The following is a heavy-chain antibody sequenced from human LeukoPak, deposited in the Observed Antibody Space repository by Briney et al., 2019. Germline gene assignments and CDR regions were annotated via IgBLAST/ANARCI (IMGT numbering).Heavy chain of an antibody. CDR1: GDSFSGYH. D-gene: IGHD1-26*01. CDR2: INQSGST. J-gene: IGHJ4*02. V-gene: IGHV4-34*01. CDR3: ARLASGSYGPLTPFDY. Sequence: SETLSLTCAVYGDSFSGYHWSWIRQPPGKGLEWIGEINQSGSTNYNPSLKSRVTISVDTSKNQFSLRLSSVTAADTAVYYSARLASGSYGPLTPFDYWGQGTLVTVSS.